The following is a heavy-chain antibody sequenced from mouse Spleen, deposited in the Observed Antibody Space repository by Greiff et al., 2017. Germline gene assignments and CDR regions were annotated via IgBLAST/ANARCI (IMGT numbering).Heavy chain of an antibody. D-gene: IGHD1-1*01. CDR3: ARAGGGSSSYYAMDY. V-gene: IGHV1-53*01. Sequence: QVQLQQSGTELVKPGASVKLSCKASGYTFTSYWMHWVKQRPGQGLEWIGNINPSNGGTNYNEKFKSKATLTVDKSSSTAYMQLSSLTSEDSAVYYCARAGGGSSSYYAMDYWGQGTSVTVSS. J-gene: IGHJ4*01. CDR1: GYTFTSYW. CDR2: INPSNGGT.